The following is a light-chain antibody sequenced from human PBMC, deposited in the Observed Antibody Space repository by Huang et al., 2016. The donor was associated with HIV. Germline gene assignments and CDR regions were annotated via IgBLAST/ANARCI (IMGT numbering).Light chain of an antibody. CDR3: QQYDNVPGT. Sequence: DIQMTQSPSSLSASVGNRVTITCQANQDISNYLNWYQQKPGKAPKLLIYDASKLETGVPSRFSGSGSGTDFTFTISSLQPDDIGTYYCQQYDNVPGTFGQGTKLEI. J-gene: IGKJ2*01. V-gene: IGKV1-33*01. CDR1: QDISNY. CDR2: DAS.